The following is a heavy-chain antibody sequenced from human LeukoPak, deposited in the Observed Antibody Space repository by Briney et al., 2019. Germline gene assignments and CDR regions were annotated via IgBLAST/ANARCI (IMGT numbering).Heavy chain of an antibody. Sequence: GGSLRLSCAASGFTFSSYGMTWVRQAPGKGLEWVSYISSSSSTIYYADSVKGRFTISRDNAKNSLYLQMNSLRAEDTAVYYCARDADSSGYYYVWSQHYFDYWGQGTLVTVSS. D-gene: IGHD3-22*01. CDR1: GFTFSSYG. CDR2: ISSSSSTI. J-gene: IGHJ4*02. CDR3: ARDADSSGYYYVWSQHYFDY. V-gene: IGHV3-48*01.